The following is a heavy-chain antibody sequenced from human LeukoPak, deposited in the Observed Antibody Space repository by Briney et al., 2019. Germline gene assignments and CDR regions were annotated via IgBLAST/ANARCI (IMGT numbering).Heavy chain of an antibody. D-gene: IGHD6-19*01. CDR1: GGSISSSSYY. CDR3: ARQAWAGTGYLDY. V-gene: IGHV4-39*01. CDR2: IYYSGST. Sequence: SETLSLTCTVSGGSISSSSYYWGWIRQPPGKGLEWIGSIYYSGSTYYNPSLKSRVTISVDTSKNQFSLKLSSVTAADTAVYYCARQAWAGTGYLDYWGQGTLVTVSS. J-gene: IGHJ4*02.